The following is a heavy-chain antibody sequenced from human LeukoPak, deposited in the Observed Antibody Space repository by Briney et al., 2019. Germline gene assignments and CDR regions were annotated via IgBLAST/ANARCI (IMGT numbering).Heavy chain of an antibody. CDR2: IKSKTDGGTT. J-gene: IGHJ4*02. D-gene: IGHD3-22*01. Sequence: GGSLRLSCAASGFTFSNAWMSWVRQAPGKGLEWVGRIKSKTDGGTTDYAAPVKGRFTISRDDSKNTLYLQMNSLKTEDTAVYYCAKEAPWDSSGYWYWGQGTLVTVSS. CDR3: AKEAPWDSSGYWY. CDR1: GFTFSNAW. V-gene: IGHV3-15*01.